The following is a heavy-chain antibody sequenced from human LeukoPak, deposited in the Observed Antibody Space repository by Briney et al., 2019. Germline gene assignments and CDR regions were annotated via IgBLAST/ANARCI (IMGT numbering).Heavy chain of an antibody. J-gene: IGHJ4*02. D-gene: IGHD4-17*01. V-gene: IGHV3-30*02. CDR2: IRYDGSNK. Sequence: GGSLRLSCAASGFTFSSYGMHWVRQAPGKGLEWVAFIRYDGSNKYYADSVKGRFTISRDNSKNTLYLQMNSLRAEDTAVYYCAKASGEDTVTTYLDYWGQGTLVTVSS. CDR3: AKASGEDTVTTYLDY. CDR1: GFTFSSYG.